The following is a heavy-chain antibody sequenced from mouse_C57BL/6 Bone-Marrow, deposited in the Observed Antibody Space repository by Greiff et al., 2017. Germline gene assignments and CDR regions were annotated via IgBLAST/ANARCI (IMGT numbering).Heavy chain of an antibody. CDR3: ARYYYGFDY. CDR2: IRNKANGYTT. V-gene: IGHV7-3*01. Sequence: EVQGVESGGGLVQPGGSLSLSCAASGFTFTDYYMSWVRQPPGKALEWLGFIRNKANGYTTEYSVYVKGMFTISRDNSQIILYLQMNALRAEDSATYCCARYYYGFDYWGQGTTLTVSS. D-gene: IGHD1-1*01. J-gene: IGHJ2*01. CDR1: GFTFTDYY.